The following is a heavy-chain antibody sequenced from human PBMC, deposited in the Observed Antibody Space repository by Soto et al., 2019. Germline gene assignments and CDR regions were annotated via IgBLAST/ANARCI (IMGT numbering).Heavy chain of an antibody. CDR1: GGSISSGGYY. J-gene: IGHJ3*02. Sequence: QVQLQESGPGLVKPSQTLPLTCTVSGGSISSGGYYWSWIRQHPGKGLEWIGYIYYSGSTYYNPSLKSRVTISVDTSKNQFSLKLSSVTAADTAVYYCARDATLNSSSGYFTGAFDIWGQGTMVTVSS. CDR2: IYYSGST. V-gene: IGHV4-31*03. D-gene: IGHD3-22*01. CDR3: ARDATLNSSSGYFTGAFDI.